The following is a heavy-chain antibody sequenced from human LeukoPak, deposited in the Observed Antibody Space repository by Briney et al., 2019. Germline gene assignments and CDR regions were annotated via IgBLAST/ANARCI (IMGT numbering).Heavy chain of an antibody. Sequence: GGSLRLSCAASGFTFSSYYMNWVRQAPGKGLDWVSSISSSGNYINYADSVKGRFTISRDNAKNSLYLQVSSLRAEDTSVYYCARGDNYFDYWGQGTLVTVSS. D-gene: IGHD3-9*01. V-gene: IGHV3-21*01. CDR3: ARGDNYFDY. CDR1: GFTFSSYY. CDR2: ISSSGNYI. J-gene: IGHJ4*02.